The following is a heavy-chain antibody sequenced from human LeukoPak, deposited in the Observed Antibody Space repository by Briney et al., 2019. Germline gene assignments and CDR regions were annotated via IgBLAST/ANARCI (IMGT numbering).Heavy chain of an antibody. V-gene: IGHV4-4*07. Sequence: SETLSLTCTVCGGSISSYYWSWIRQPAGKGLEWIGRIYGSGNTNYNPSLKSRVTMSVDTSKNQFSLKLSSVTAADTAVYYCARAPITLAGFDYWGQGTLVTVSS. CDR2: IYGSGNT. D-gene: IGHD3-10*01. CDR3: ARAPITLAGFDY. J-gene: IGHJ4*02. CDR1: GGSISSYY.